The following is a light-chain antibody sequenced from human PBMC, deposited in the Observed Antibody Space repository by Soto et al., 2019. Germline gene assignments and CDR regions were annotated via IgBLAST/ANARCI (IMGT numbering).Light chain of an antibody. CDR1: QSVNRF. Sequence: EIVLTQSPGTLSLSPGERATLSCRASQSVNRFLAWFQQKPGQAPRLLIYGATNRATGIPDRFSGSGSETDFTLTINRLEPEDLAVYYCHHYVGSPWAFGQGTKVENK. CDR2: GAT. J-gene: IGKJ1*01. CDR3: HHYVGSPWA. V-gene: IGKV3-20*01.